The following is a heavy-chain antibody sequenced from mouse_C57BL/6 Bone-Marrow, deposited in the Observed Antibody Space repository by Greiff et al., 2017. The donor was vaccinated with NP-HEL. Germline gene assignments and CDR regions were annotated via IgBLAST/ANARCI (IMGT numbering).Heavy chain of an antibody. CDR2: ISYAGSN. J-gene: IGHJ1*03. Sequence: ESGPGLVKPSQSLSLTCSVTGYSITSGYYWNWIRQFPGNKLEWMGYISYAGSNNYNPTLKNQISITRDTSKNHVFLKLNAGTTEDTATYYCARDHYCGSSPYWYFDVWGTATTVTVSS. D-gene: IGHD1-1*01. CDR1: GYSITSGYY. V-gene: IGHV3-6*01. CDR3: ARDHYCGSSPYWYFDV.